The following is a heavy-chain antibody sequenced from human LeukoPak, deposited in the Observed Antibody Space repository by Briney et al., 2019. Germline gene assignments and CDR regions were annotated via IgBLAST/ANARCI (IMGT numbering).Heavy chain of an antibody. V-gene: IGHV4-34*01. Sequence: PSDSLYLTCAAYGWSFTAYYWRWIRQPPGQGLEWIGEINHSGNTYYKPSLKSRVAISPDTSKNQISLPPSSVTAADTAVYYCATATYYDIGGKQTLDYWGQGTLVTVSS. CDR3: ATATYYDIGGKQTLDY. CDR2: INHSGNT. CDR1: GWSFTAYY. D-gene: IGHD3-22*01. J-gene: IGHJ4*02.